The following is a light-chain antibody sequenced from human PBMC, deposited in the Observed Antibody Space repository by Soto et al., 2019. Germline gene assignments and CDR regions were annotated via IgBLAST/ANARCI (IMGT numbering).Light chain of an antibody. CDR3: QSYDSSLSVVV. CDR1: SSNIGAGYD. V-gene: IGLV1-40*01. Sequence: QSVLTQPPSVSGATEQRVTISCTGSSSNIGAGYDVHWYQQLPGTAPKLLIYGNSNRPSGVPDRFSGSKSGTSASLAITGLQAEDEADYYCQSYDSSLSVVVFGGGTKLTVL. CDR2: GNS. J-gene: IGLJ2*01.